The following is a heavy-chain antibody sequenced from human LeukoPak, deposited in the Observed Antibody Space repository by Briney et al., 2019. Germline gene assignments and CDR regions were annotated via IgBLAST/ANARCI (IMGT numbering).Heavy chain of an antibody. Sequence: SETLSLTCTVSGGSISSYYWSWIRQPPGKGLEWIGYIYYSANTNYNPSLKSRVTISLDTSKNQFSLKLSSVTAADTAVYYCARATGGSSSWYYHYYYYMDVWGKGTTVTVSS. J-gene: IGHJ6*03. CDR1: GGSISSYY. V-gene: IGHV4-59*01. CDR2: IYYSANT. CDR3: ARATGGSSSWYYHYYYYMDV. D-gene: IGHD6-13*01.